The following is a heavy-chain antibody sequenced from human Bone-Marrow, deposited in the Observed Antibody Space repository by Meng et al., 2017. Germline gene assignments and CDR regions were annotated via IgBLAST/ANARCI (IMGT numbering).Heavy chain of an antibody. V-gene: IGHV3-30*04. J-gene: IGHJ2*01. CDR2: ISYDGSNK. D-gene: IGHD3-22*01. CDR1: GFTFSSYA. CDR3: ARVPSVVVVISLTWYFDL. Sequence: GESLKISCAASGFTFSSYAMHWVRQAPGKGLEWVAVISYDGSNKYYADSVKGRFTISRDNSKNTLYLQMNSLRAEDTAVYYCARVPSVVVVISLTWYFDLWGRGTLVTVS.